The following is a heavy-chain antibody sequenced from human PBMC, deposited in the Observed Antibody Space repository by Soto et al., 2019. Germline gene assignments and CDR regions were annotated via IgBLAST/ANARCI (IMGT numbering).Heavy chain of an antibody. CDR3: ARGGRWYFAP. CDR1: GFTFSDHF. J-gene: IGHJ2*01. Sequence: EVQLVESGGGLVQPGGSLRLSCAASGFTFSDHFMDWVRQAPGKGLEWVGRIRNKAYSYTTEYAASVKGRFTISRDDSMNSLYLQMNSLKPEDTAVYYCARGGRWYFAPWGRGPLVTVSS. V-gene: IGHV3-72*01. CDR2: IRNKAYSYTT.